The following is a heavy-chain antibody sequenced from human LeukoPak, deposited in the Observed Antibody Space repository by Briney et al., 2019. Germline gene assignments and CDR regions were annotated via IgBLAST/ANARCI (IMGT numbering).Heavy chain of an antibody. Sequence: PSETLSLTCAVYGGSFSGYYWSWIRQPPGKGLEWIGEINHSGSTNYNPSLKSRVTISVDTSKNQFSLKLSSVTAADTAVYYCARERFSVDYWGQGTLVTVSS. CDR1: GGSFSGYY. CDR3: ARERFSVDY. D-gene: IGHD3-3*01. CDR2: INHSGST. J-gene: IGHJ4*02. V-gene: IGHV4-34*01.